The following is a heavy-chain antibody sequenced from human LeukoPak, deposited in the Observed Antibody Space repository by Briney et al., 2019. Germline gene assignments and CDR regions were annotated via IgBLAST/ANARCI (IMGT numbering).Heavy chain of an antibody. V-gene: IGHV3-7*04. CDR1: GFTFSNYW. Sequence: GESLRLSCAASGFTFSNYWMSWVRQAPGKGLEWVANINQDGSEKSYVDSVEGRFTISRDNAKKSLYLHVNSLRAEDTAVYYCARDIYGFHDYWGQGTLLTVSS. CDR2: INQDGSEK. CDR3: ARDIYGFHDY. J-gene: IGHJ4*02. D-gene: IGHD3-10*01.